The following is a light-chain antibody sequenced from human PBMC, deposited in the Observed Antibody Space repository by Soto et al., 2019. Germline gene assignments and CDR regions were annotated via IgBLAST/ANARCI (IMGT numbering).Light chain of an antibody. CDR2: WAS. Sequence: DIVMTQSPDSLAVSLGERATINCKSSQSVLHSSNSKNYLAWYQQKSGQPPRLLIYWASTRESGVPDRFSGSGSGTDFTLTISSLQAEDVAVYYCQQYYSTPWTFGQGTKVEI. CDR1: QSVLHSSNSKNY. J-gene: IGKJ1*01. CDR3: QQYYSTPWT. V-gene: IGKV4-1*01.